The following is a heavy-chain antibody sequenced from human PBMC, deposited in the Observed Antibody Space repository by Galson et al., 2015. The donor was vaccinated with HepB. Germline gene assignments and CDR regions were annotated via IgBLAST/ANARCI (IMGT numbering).Heavy chain of an antibody. Sequence: SLRLSCAASGFTFSNYEMNWVRQAPGKGLEWLSYISSSSSDIYYAGSVKGRFIVSRDNAKNLLYLQINSLRAEDTAVYYCARCIKSAFWYGMDVWGQGTTVIVSS. CDR1: GFTFSNYE. V-gene: IGHV3-48*03. J-gene: IGHJ6*02. CDR3: ARCIKSAFWYGMDV. D-gene: IGHD1-14*01. CDR2: ISSSSSDI.